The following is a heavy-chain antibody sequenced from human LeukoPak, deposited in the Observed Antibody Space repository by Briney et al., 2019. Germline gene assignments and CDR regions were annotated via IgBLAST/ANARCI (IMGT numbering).Heavy chain of an antibody. D-gene: IGHD4-23*01. CDR2: IYSVGST. J-gene: IGHJ4*02. V-gene: IGHV3-53*01. Sequence: GGSLRLSCAASGLSVTSNYMSWVRQAPGKGLEWVSVIYSVGSTYYADSVTGRFTISRDNSKNTLYLQMNSLSAEDTAVYYCARVLPAGNCFDDWGQGILVTVSS. CDR1: GLSVTSNY. CDR3: ARVLPAGNCFDD.